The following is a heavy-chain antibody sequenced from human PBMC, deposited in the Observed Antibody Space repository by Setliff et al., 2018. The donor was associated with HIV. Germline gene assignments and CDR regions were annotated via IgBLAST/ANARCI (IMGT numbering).Heavy chain of an antibody. D-gene: IGHD3-22*01. CDR1: GYYFTTFW. CDR3: ARRYSEDSGYGPRYFDY. V-gene: IGHV5-51*01. J-gene: IGHJ4*02. Sequence: PGESLKISCKASGYYFTTFWIAWVRQMPGKGLEWMGVIYPDDSDTRYRPSFEGQVTMSADKSITTAYLQWSSLKASDTAMYYCARRYSEDSGYGPRYFDYWGQGTLVTVSS. CDR2: IYPDDSDT.